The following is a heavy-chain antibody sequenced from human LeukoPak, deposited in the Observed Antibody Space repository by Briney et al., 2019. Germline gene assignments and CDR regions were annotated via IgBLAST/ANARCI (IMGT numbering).Heavy chain of an antibody. V-gene: IGHV3-23*01. CDR3: AKAGVGYSSSSEDYFDY. J-gene: IGHJ4*02. Sequence: PGGSLRLSCAASGFTFSSYAMSWVRQAPGKGLEWVSAISGSGGSTYYADSVKGRFTISRDNSKNTLYLQMNSLRAEDTAVYYCAKAGVGYSSSSEDYFDYWGQGTLVTVSS. CDR1: GFTFSSYA. D-gene: IGHD6-6*01. CDR2: ISGSGGST.